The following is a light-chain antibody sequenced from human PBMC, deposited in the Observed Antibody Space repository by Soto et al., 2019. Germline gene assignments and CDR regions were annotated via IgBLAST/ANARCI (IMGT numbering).Light chain of an antibody. CDR3: QQYGSSPRT. Sequence: EIVMTQSPATLSVSPGEGATLSCRASQSIRSNYVAWYQQKPGQGPRLLIYGASSRATGIPDRFSGSGSGTDFTLIISRLEPEDFAMYYCQQYGSSPRTFGQGTKVDIK. CDR1: QSIRSNY. J-gene: IGKJ1*01. CDR2: GAS. V-gene: IGKV3-20*01.